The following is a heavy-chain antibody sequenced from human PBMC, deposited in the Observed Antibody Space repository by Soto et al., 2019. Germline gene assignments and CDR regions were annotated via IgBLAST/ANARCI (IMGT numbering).Heavy chain of an antibody. V-gene: IGHV1-18*01. CDR3: ARDIESVTAKHFFYYYAMDV. J-gene: IGHJ6*02. D-gene: IGHD2-8*01. Sequence: ASVKVSCKDSGFTFSNYGLNWVRQAPGQGLEWMGWVSANNGHTNYAQNLQGRVSMTTDTSTSTAYMELRGLTFDDTAVYYCARDIESVTAKHFFYYYAMDVLGQGTTVTVS. CDR1: GFTFSNYG. CDR2: VSANNGHT.